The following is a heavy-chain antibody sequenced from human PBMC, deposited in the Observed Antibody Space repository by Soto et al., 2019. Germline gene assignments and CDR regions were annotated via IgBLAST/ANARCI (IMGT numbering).Heavy chain of an antibody. J-gene: IGHJ6*02. CDR1: GYTLTELS. CDR3: ATGALTGTPYGMDV. V-gene: IGHV1-24*01. CDR2: FDPEDGET. D-gene: IGHD1-20*01. Sequence: QVQLVQSGAEVKKPGASVKVSCKVSGYTLTELSMHWVRQAPGKGLEWMGGFDPEDGETIYAQKFQGRVTMTEDTSTDTAYMELSSMRSEDAAVYYCATGALTGTPYGMDVWGQGTTVTVSS.